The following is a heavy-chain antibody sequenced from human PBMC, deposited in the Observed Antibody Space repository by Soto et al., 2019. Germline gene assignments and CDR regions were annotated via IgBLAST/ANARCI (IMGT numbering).Heavy chain of an antibody. CDR1: GFTFGNAW. D-gene: IGHD4-17*01. CDR2: IKSKTDGGTT. V-gene: IGHV3-15*01. CDR3: TTDYGDPFDY. J-gene: IGHJ4*02. Sequence: EVQLVESGGGLVKPGGSLRLSCAASGFTFGNAWMNWVRQAPGKGLEWVGRIKSKTDGGTTDYAAPVKGRFTISRDDSTKTLYVQMNSLKTDDTAVYYCTTDYGDPFDYWGQGTLVTVSS.